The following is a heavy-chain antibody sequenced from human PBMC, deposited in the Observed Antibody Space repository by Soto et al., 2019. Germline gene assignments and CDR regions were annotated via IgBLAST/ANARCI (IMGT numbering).Heavy chain of an antibody. J-gene: IGHJ4*02. CDR2: IVVDSNTA. Sequence: QVVLLQSGAEVKEPGSSVRVSCQVSGRTFNNFAFSWVRQAPGHGPEWMGGIVVDSNTAEYSQRFQDRVTITADTFTDTLYMELGSLTFEDTAVYYCARAIKRWEVNYYFDFWGQGTLVTVSS. CDR1: GRTFNNFA. V-gene: IGHV1-69*06. D-gene: IGHD1-26*01. CDR3: ARAIKRWEVNYYFDF.